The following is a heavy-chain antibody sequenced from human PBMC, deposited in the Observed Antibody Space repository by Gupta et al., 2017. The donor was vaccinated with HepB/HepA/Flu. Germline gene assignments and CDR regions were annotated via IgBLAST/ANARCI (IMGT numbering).Heavy chain of an antibody. D-gene: IGHD2-2*01. CDR2: IKQYGSEK. V-gene: IGHV3-7*01. CDR1: GFTFSSYW. CDR3: ARDRAYCSSTSCSIPGGWFDP. J-gene: IGHJ5*02. Sequence: EVQLVESGGGLVQPGGSLRLSCAASGFTFSSYWMSWVRQAPGKGLEWVGNIKQYGSEKYYGDSVKGRFTISRDNAKNSLYLQMNSLRADDTAVYYCARDRAYCSSTSCSIPGGWFDPWCQGHLVTVSS.